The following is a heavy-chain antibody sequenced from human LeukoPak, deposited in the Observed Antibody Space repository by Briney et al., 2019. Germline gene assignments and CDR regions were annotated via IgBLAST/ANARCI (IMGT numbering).Heavy chain of an antibody. CDR2: TSYDGSNK. CDR3: AREDEELQNWFDP. D-gene: IGHD1-26*01. V-gene: IGHV3-30-3*01. Sequence: GGSLRLSCAASGFTFSSYAMHWVRQAPGKGLEWVAVTSYDGSNKYYADSVKGRFTISRDNSKNTLYLQMNSLRAEDTAVYYCAREDEELQNWFDPWGQGTLVTVSS. J-gene: IGHJ5*02. CDR1: GFTFSSYA.